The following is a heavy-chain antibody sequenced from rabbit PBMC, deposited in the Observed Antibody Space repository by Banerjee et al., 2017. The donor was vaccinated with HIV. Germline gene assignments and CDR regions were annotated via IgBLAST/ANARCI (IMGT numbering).Heavy chain of an antibody. J-gene: IGHJ4*01. D-gene: IGHD4-1*01. V-gene: IGHV1S45*01. CDR3: ARSWISVDSL. CDR1: GFSFSSYW. Sequence: QEHLVESGGDLVQPEGSLTLTCTASGFSFSSYWMHWVRQAPGKGLEWIGYIDAGSGNTYFASWAKGRFTISKTSSTTVTLQMTSLTAADTATYFCARSWISVDSLWGPGTLVTVS. CDR2: IDAGSGNT.